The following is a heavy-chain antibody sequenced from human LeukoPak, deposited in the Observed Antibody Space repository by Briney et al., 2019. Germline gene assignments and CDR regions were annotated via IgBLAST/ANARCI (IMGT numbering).Heavy chain of an antibody. CDR1: GDSISSYY. D-gene: IGHD6-6*01. CDR2: IYHSGST. CDR3: ATSIAARAALN. J-gene: IGHJ1*01. Sequence: SETLSPTCTVSGDSISSYYWSWIRQPPGKGLEWIGYIYHSGSTNYNASLKSRATISVDTSKNQFSLKLSSVTAADTAVYYCATSIAARAALNWGQGTLVTVSS. V-gene: IGHV4-59*01.